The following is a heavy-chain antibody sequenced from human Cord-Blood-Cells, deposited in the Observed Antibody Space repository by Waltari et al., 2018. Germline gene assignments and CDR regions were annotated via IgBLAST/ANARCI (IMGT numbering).Heavy chain of an antibody. J-gene: IGHJ4*02. CDR3: ASGDRVLGHYFDY. D-gene: IGHD2-8*02. CDR2: ISYDGSNK. V-gene: IGHV3-30*04. CDR1: GFTFSSYA. Sequence: QVQLVESGGGVVQPGRSLRLSCAASGFTFSSYAMHWVRQAPGKGLEWVAVISYDGSNKYYADSVKGRFTISRDNSKNTLYLQMNSLRAEDTAVYYCASGDRVLGHYFDYWGQGTLVTVSS.